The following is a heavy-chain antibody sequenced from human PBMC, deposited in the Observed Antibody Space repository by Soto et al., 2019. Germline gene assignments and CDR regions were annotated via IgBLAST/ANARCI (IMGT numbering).Heavy chain of an antibody. CDR3: ARGRRGYIGYFDY. V-gene: IGHV4-39*01. CDR1: GGSISSSSYY. J-gene: IGHJ4*02. CDR2: IYYSGST. D-gene: IGHD1-1*01. Sequence: PSETLSLTCTVSGGSISSSSYYWGWIRQPPGKGLEWIGSIYYSGSTYYNPSLKSRVTISVDTSKNQFSLKLSSVTAADTAVYYCARGRRGYIGYFDYWGQGTLVTVSS.